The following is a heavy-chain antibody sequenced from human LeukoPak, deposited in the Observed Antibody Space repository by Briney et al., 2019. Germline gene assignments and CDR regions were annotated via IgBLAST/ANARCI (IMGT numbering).Heavy chain of an antibody. D-gene: IGHD5-18*01. J-gene: IGHJ3*02. CDR1: GFTFSNYD. V-gene: IGHV3-33*01. CDR3: ARDVGFSYGSGDAFDI. Sequence: GGSLRLSCSASGFTFSNYDMHWLRQAPSKGLEWVAVIWYDGSNKYYVDSVKGRFTISRDNSKNTLYLQMNSLRAEDTAVYYFARDVGFSYGSGDAFDIWGQGTMVTVSS. CDR2: IWYDGSNK.